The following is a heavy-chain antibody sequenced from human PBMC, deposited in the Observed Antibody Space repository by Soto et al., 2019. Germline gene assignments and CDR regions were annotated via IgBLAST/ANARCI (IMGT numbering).Heavy chain of an antibody. V-gene: IGHV3-23*01. CDR2: ISGRGTNT. CDR1: GSISTTTP. Sequence: GGSLRLSCAASGSISTTTPLSWVRQAPGKGLEWVSTISGRGTNTYYADSVKGRFIISRDNLKNTVNLQMNGLGVEDTAIYYCATSFRLFDNWAQGTRVT. D-gene: IGHD5-12*01. CDR3: ATSFRLFDN. J-gene: IGHJ4*02.